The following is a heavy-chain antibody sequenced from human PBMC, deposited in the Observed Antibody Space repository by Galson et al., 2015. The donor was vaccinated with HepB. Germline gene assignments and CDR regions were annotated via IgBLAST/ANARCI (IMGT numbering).Heavy chain of an antibody. Sequence: SLRLSCAASGFTFSSYAMHWVRQAPGKGLEYVSAISSNGGSTYYADSVKGRFTISRDNSKNTLYLQMSSLRAEDTAVYYCVKDRQPAMVRGVIALDYWGQGTLVTVSS. V-gene: IGHV3-64D*06. CDR2: ISSNGGST. D-gene: IGHD3-10*01. CDR1: GFTFSSYA. CDR3: VKDRQPAMVRGVIALDY. J-gene: IGHJ4*02.